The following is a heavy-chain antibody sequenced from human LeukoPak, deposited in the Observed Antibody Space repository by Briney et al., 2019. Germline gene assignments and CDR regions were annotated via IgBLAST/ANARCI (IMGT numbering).Heavy chain of an antibody. CDR3: ARDDYDIVTGYYSMYSYGVDV. D-gene: IGHD3-9*01. CDR1: GFTFRSYE. CDR2: ISSGGMTI. J-gene: IGHJ6*02. Sequence: GGSLRLSCEASGFTFRSYEMNWVRQAPGKGLEWISYISSGGMTIYYADPVRGRFTVSRDNTKNSLFLQMNSLRAEDTAVYFCARDDYDIVTGYYSMYSYGVDVWGQGTAVTVSS. V-gene: IGHV3-48*03.